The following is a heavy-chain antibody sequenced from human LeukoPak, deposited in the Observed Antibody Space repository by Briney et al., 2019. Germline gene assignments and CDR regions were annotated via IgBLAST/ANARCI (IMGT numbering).Heavy chain of an antibody. CDR1: GFSLITSGMC. J-gene: IGHJ4*02. CDR3: ARISAYGDYYFDY. V-gene: IGHV2-70*01. CDR2: IDWDDDK. Sequence: SGPTLVNPTQTLTLTCTFSGFSLITSGMCVSWIRQPPGKALEWLALIDWDDDKYYSTSLKTRLTISKDTFKNQVVLTMTNTDPVDTATYYCARISAYGDYYFDYWGQGTLVTVSS. D-gene: IGHD4-17*01.